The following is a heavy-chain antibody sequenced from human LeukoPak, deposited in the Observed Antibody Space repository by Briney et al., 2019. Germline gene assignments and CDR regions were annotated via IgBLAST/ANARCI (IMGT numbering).Heavy chain of an antibody. CDR1: GLTFTIHG. J-gene: IGHJ4*02. V-gene: IGHV3-23*01. CDR2: IGGCDGAT. D-gene: IGHD2-15*01. Sequence: GGSLRLSYAPSGLTFTIHGMTWARQAPGKGLEGVSDIGGCDGATHYADSVKGRCNISRDNYKNTVYLQMNLLRGEDTALFYCAKIVDVGGDYWGEGTLVSVSS. CDR3: AKIVDVGGDY.